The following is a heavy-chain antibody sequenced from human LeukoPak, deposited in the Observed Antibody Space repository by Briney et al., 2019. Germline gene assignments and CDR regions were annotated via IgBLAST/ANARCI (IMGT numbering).Heavy chain of an antibody. D-gene: IGHD5-12*01. Sequence: GGSLRLSCAVSGITFRTYAMHWVRRAPGKGLDWVAVISFDASIKYYADSVRGRFTISRDNSKNTLYLQMNSLRAEDTAVYYCAKDTGSGYDYFSYYFDYWGQGTLVTVSS. J-gene: IGHJ4*02. CDR2: ISFDASIK. V-gene: IGHV3-30*04. CDR3: AKDTGSGYDYFSYYFDY. CDR1: GITFRTYA.